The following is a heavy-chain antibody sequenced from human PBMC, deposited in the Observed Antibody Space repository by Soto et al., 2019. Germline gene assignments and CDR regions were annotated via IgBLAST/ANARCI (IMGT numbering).Heavy chain of an antibody. CDR3: ARSMGLYCSGGSCYGGDWFDP. CDR1: GGSISSYY. V-gene: IGHV4-59*01. D-gene: IGHD2-15*01. J-gene: IGHJ5*02. CDR2: IYYSGST. Sequence: SETLSLTCTVSGGSISSYYWSWIRQPPGKGLEWIGYIYYSGSTNYNPSLKSRVTISVDTSKNQFSLKLSSVTAADTAVYYCARSMGLYCSGGSCYGGDWFDPWGQGTLVTVSS.